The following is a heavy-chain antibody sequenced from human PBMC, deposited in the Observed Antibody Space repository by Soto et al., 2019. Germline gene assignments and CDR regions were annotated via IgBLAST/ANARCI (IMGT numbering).Heavy chain of an antibody. V-gene: IGHV3-33*01. CDR1: GFNFSSYG. CDR2: IWNDGSNE. J-gene: IGHJ4*02. CDR3: ARDQTDSGGYSDS. D-gene: IGHD3-22*01. Sequence: QPGGSLRLSCEASGFNFSSYGIHWVRQAPGKGLEWVAIIWNDGSNEYYADSVKGRFTISRDNSKNTVYLQVSKLRAEDTAVYFCARDQTDSGGYSDSWGQGIQVTVSS.